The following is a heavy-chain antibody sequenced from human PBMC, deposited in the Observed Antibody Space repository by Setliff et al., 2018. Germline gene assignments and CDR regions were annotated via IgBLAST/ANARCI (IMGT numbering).Heavy chain of an antibody. Sequence: GGSLRLSCAASGFSFSSFWMSWVRQPPGKGLEWVANINQDGDAQSYVDSVKGRVTISRDNAKNSLSLQMNNLRTEDTAVYYCARDVAGGSHATYFDYWGQGTLVTVSS. D-gene: IGHD1-26*01. CDR3: ARDVAGGSHATYFDY. CDR2: INQDGDAQ. CDR1: GFSFSSFW. J-gene: IGHJ4*02. V-gene: IGHV3-7*01.